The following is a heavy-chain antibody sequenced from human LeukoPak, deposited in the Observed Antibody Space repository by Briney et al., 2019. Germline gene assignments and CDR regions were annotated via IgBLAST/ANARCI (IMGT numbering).Heavy chain of an antibody. CDR1: GFAFYDYA. Sequence: GGSLRLSCAASGFAFYDYAMSWVRQPPGKGLEWVSGINDNGAKTFYADSVKGRLTISRDNCRSTLYLQMNNLRADDTAVYYCAKGHGVVTFNELFSWGQGTLVTVSS. V-gene: IGHV3-23*01. D-gene: IGHD2-21*02. CDR2: INDNGAKT. CDR3: AKGHGVVTFNELFS. J-gene: IGHJ4*02.